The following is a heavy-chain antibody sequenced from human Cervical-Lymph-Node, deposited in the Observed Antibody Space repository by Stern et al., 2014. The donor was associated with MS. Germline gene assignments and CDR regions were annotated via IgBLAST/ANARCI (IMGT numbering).Heavy chain of an antibody. V-gene: IGHV2-70*01. D-gene: IGHD3-9*01. Sequence: QITLKESGPALVKPTQTLTLTCTFSGFSLNTRGMCVHWIRQPPGKALEWLAVIDWDDEKHFKASLKTRLTISKDTSKNQVVLKMTNMDPVDTATYYCARSSSLLTGYYKSDWFDSWGQGTLVTVSS. CDR1: GFSLNTRGMC. J-gene: IGHJ5*01. CDR3: ARSSSLLTGYYKSDWFDS. CDR2: IDWDDEK.